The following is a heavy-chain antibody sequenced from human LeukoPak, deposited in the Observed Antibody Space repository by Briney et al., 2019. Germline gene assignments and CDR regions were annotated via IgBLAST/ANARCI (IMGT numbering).Heavy chain of an antibody. CDR1: GDSVSSNSAV. Sequence: SQTLSLTCAISGDSVSSNSAVWNWIRQSPSRGLEWLGKTYYRSKWYNEYAVSEKSRIIITPDTSKNQFSLQLNSVTPEDTAVYYCARKSSGAFDYWGQGTLVTVSS. CDR3: ARKSSGAFDY. D-gene: IGHD6-25*01. J-gene: IGHJ4*02. CDR2: TYYRSKWYN. V-gene: IGHV6-1*01.